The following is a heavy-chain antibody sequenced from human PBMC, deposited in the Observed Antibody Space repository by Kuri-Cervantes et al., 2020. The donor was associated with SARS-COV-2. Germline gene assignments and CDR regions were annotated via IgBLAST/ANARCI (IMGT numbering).Heavy chain of an antibody. J-gene: IGHJ4*02. CDR2: ISGSGGST. D-gene: IGHD1-26*01. V-gene: IGHV3-23*01. Sequence: GESLKISCAASGFTFADYAMSWVRQAPGKGLEWVSAISGSGGSTYYADSVKGRFTISRDNSKNTLYLQMNSLGAEDTAVYYCANDIVGATNFDYWGQGTLVTVSS. CDR1: GFTFADYA. CDR3: ANDIVGATNFDY.